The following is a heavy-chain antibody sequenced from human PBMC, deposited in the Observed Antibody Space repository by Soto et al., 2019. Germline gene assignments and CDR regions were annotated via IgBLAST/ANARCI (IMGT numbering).Heavy chain of an antibody. V-gene: IGHV1-69*12. CDR3: ARRHAFGGNSAAYDI. CDR1: GGNFRSES. CDR2: IIPFFGTS. Sequence: QVHLVQSGAEVKKPGSSVKVSCKASGGNFRSESINWVRQAPGQGLEWMGGIIPFFGTSDYAQKFQGRLTITAQESTTAAYLELSSLRSQDTAVYYCARRHAFGGNSAAYDIWGQGTMVIVSS. D-gene: IGHD2-21*02. J-gene: IGHJ3*02.